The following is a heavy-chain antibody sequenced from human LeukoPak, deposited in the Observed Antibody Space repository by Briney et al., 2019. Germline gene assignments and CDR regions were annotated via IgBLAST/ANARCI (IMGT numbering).Heavy chain of an antibody. V-gene: IGHV3-30*02. CDR3: AKEMRLWVTSAAFEI. CDR2: IRYDGSNK. D-gene: IGHD2-21*02. CDR1: GFIFSSYG. J-gene: IGHJ3*02. Sequence: PGGSLRLSCAASGFIFSSYGMHWVRQAPGTGLEWVALIRYDGSNKYYADSVKCRFTISRDNSKNTLYLQMNSLRAEDTAVHYCAKEMRLWVTSAAFEIWGQGTMVTVSS.